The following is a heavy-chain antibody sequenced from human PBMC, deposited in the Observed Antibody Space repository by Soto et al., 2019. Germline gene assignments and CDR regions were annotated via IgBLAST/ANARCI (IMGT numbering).Heavy chain of an antibody. CDR1: GGSISSYY. V-gene: IGHV4-59*08. CDR2: IYYSGSS. CDR3: ARLWGWFGDY. Sequence: QVQLQESGPGLVKPSETLSLTCTVSGGSISSYYWSWIRQPPGKGLEWIGYIYYSGSSNHNPSLNIRFTLSLDTSKNQFSLTLSSVTAADTAVYYCARLWGWFGDYWGQGTLVTVSS. D-gene: IGHD3-10*01. J-gene: IGHJ4*02.